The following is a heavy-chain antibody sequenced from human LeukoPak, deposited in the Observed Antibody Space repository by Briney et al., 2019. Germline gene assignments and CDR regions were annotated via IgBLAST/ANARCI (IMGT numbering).Heavy chain of an antibody. V-gene: IGHV3-30*02. CDR1: GFTFSSYA. D-gene: IGHD3-10*01. Sequence: GGSLRLSCAASGFTFSSYAMHWVRQAPGKGLEWVAFIRYDGSNKYYAESVKGRFTISRDNSKNALYLEMNSLRIEDTAVYFCAKDQARGVIYYYFMDVWGKGTTVTISS. CDR3: AKDQARGVIYYYFMDV. CDR2: IRYDGSNK. J-gene: IGHJ6*03.